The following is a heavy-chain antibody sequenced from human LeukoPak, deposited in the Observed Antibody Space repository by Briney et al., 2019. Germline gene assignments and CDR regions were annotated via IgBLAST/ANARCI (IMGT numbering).Heavy chain of an antibody. CDR2: ISWNSGSI. J-gene: IGHJ4*02. Sequence: GGSLRLSCAASGFTFGDYATHWVRQAPGKGLEWVSGISWNSGSIGYADSVKGRFTISRDNAKNSLYLQMNSLRAEDMALYYCAKASSAGYDDILTGYYRSYYFDYWGQGTLVTVSS. CDR3: AKASSAGYDDILTGYYRSYYFDY. V-gene: IGHV3-9*03. D-gene: IGHD3-9*01. CDR1: GFTFGDYA.